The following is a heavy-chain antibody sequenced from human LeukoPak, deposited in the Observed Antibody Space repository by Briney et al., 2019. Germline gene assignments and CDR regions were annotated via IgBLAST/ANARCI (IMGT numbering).Heavy chain of an antibody. CDR3: ARVSGDYSMPFDY. V-gene: IGHV1-46*01. CDR2: INPSGGST. J-gene: IGHJ4*02. Sequence: ASVKVSCKASGYTFTRYFMHWVRQAPGQGLEWMGIINPSGGSTTYEQKFQGRVTMTRDMSPSTVYMELSSLRSEDTAVYYCARVSGDYSMPFDYWGQGTLVTVSS. D-gene: IGHD2/OR15-2a*01. CDR1: GYTFTRYF.